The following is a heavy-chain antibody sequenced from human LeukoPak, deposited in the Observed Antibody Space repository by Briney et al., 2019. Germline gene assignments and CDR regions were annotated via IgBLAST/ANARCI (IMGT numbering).Heavy chain of an antibody. J-gene: IGHJ4*02. CDR1: GYSLTEVS. D-gene: IGHD6-19*01. Sequence: APVKVSCKVSGYSLTEVSTHWVRQAPGKGLEWMGGFDPEDGEAIYAQKVQGRLTMTEDTSIDTAFMELRSLKSEDTAIYYCVTDIRSGWRNYWGQGTLITVSS. CDR2: FDPEDGEA. V-gene: IGHV1-24*01. CDR3: VTDIRSGWRNY.